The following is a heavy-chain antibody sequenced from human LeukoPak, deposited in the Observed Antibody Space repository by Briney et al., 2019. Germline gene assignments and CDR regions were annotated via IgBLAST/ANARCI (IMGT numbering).Heavy chain of an antibody. CDR1: GFTFGDYA. D-gene: IGHD3-22*01. Sequence: GGSLRLSCTASGFTFGDYAMSWFRQAPGKGLEWVGFIRSKAYGGTAEYAASVKGRFTISRDDSKNTAYLQMNSLKTEDTAVYYCISLTYYYDSSTDYWGQGTLVTVSS. CDR2: IRSKAYGGTA. J-gene: IGHJ4*02. CDR3: ISLTYYYDSSTDY. V-gene: IGHV3-49*03.